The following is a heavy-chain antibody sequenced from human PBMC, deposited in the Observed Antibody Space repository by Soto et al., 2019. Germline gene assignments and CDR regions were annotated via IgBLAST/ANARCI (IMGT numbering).Heavy chain of an antibody. CDR1: GGSISSYY. J-gene: IGHJ4*02. CDR3: ASCSGGSIDY. Sequence: SETLSLTCTVHGGSISSYYWSWIRQPPGKGLEWIGYIYYSGSTNYNPSLKSRVTISVDTSKNQFSLKLSSVTAADTAVYYCASCSGGSIDYWGQGTLVTVST. D-gene: IGHD2-15*01. CDR2: IYYSGST. V-gene: IGHV4-59*01.